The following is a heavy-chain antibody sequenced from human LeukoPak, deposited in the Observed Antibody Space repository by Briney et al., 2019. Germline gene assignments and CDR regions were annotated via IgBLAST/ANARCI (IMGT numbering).Heavy chain of an antibody. V-gene: IGHV1-18*01. CDR2: ISAYNSNT. CDR1: GYTFTSYG. Sequence: GASVKVSCKASGYTFTSYGINWVRQAPGQGLEWMGWISAYNSNTHYAQKFQGRVTMTRDMSTSTVYMELSSLRSEDTAVYYCARDTTLSDSYGYSPFDYWGQGTLVTVSS. D-gene: IGHD5-18*01. J-gene: IGHJ4*02. CDR3: ARDTTLSDSYGYSPFDY.